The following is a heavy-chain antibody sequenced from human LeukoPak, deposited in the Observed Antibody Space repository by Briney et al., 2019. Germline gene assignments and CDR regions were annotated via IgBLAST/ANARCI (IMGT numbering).Heavy chain of an antibody. CDR3: ARRNAMDV. J-gene: IGHJ6*02. CDR1: GFTFSTYW. V-gene: IGHV3-7*03. Sequence: GGSLRLSCSASGFTFSTYWMTWVRQAPGKGLEWVANINRDGSERYYVDSVKGRFTISRDDAKSSLYLQMNSLRAEDTAVYYCARRNAMDVWGQGTTVIVFS. CDR2: INRDGSER.